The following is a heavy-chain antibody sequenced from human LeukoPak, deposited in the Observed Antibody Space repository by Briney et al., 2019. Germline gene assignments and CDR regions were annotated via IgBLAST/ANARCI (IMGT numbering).Heavy chain of an antibody. CDR2: INIDGSGT. D-gene: IGHD6-13*01. CDR3: ARRSAAAANGGFDY. V-gene: IGHV3-74*01. CDR1: GFTFSSHW. Sequence: GGSLRLSCAASGFTFSSHWMHWVRQAPGMGLAWVSRINIDGSGTTYADSVKGRFTISRDNAKNTLYLQMNSLRVEDTAVYYCARRSAAAANGGFDYWGQGTLVTASS. J-gene: IGHJ4*02.